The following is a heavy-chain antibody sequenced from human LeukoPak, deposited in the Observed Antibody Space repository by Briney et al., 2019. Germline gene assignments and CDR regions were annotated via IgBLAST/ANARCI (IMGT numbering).Heavy chain of an antibody. CDR1: GFTFSSYA. J-gene: IGHJ3*02. CDR3: VKDVVVVPAAIIYDAFDI. V-gene: IGHV3-64D*06. D-gene: IGHD2-2*02. Sequence: GGSLRLSCSASGFTFSSYAMHWVRQAPGKGLECVSAISSNGGSTYYADSVKGRFTISRDNSKNTLYLQMSSLRAEDTAVYYCVKDVVVVPAAIIYDAFDIWGQGTLVTVSS. CDR2: ISSNGGST.